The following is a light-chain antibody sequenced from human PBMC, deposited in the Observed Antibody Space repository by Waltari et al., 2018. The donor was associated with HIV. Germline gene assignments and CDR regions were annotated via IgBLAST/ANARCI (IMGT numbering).Light chain of an antibody. V-gene: IGLV3-1*01. J-gene: IGLJ1*01. CDR2: HDS. CDR3: QTWDNNFYV. Sequence: SYELTQPPSVSVSPGQTASIPCSGYQWANKYIWWYQQKSGQSPVLVIYHDSKRPPGIPERFSGSSSGHTATLTISETQTVDEADYYCQTWDNNFYVFGTGTKVTVL. CDR1: QWANKY.